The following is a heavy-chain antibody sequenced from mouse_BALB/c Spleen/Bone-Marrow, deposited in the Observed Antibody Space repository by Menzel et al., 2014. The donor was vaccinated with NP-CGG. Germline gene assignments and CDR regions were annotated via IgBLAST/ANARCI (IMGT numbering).Heavy chain of an antibody. V-gene: IGHV14-3*02. CDR3: ASYYRYDRRFAY. CDR2: IDPANGNT. Sequence: EVQLQQSGAKLVKPGASVKLSCTASGFNIKDTYMHWVKQRPEQGLEWIGRIDPANGNTKYDPKFQGKATITADTSSNTAYLQLSSLTSEDTAVYYCASYYRYDRRFAYWGQATLATVSA. J-gene: IGHJ3*01. D-gene: IGHD2-14*01. CDR1: GFNIKDTY.